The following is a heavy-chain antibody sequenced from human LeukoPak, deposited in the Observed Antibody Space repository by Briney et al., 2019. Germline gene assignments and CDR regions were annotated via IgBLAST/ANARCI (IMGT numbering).Heavy chain of an antibody. J-gene: IGHJ4*02. CDR2: INPNSGGT. CDR3: ASEPNSGSYPSDY. Sequence: ASVKVSCKASGYTFTCYYMHWVRQAPGQGLEWMGWINPNSGGTNYAQKFQGRVTMTRDTSISTAYMELSRLRSDDTAVYYCASEPNSGSYPSDYWGQGTLVTVSS. V-gene: IGHV1-2*02. CDR1: GYTFTCYY. D-gene: IGHD1-26*01.